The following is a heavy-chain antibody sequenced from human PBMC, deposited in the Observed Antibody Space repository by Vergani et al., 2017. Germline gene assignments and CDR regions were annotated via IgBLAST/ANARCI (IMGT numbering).Heavy chain of an antibody. J-gene: IGHJ6*03. CDR3: ARDNEYYDFWSGYYRPYYYYMDV. D-gene: IGHD3-3*01. CDR1: GYTFTSYA. CDR2: INAGNGNT. Sequence: QVQLVQSGAEVKKPGASVKVSCKASGYTFTSYAMHWVRQAPGQRLEWMGWINAGNGNTKYSQKFQGRVTITRDTSASTAYMELSSLRSEDTAVYYCARDNEYYDFWSGYYRPYYYYMDVWGKGP. V-gene: IGHV1-3*01.